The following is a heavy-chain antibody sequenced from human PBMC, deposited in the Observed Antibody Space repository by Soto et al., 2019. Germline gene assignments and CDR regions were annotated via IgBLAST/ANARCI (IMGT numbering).Heavy chain of an antibody. CDR3: ARDLGGYDY. Sequence: PGGSLRLSCAASGFSLSPYWMHWVRQVPGRGLEWVARLSSDGVGAAYADSVKGRFFISRDIASDTLSLQMNSQRADDTAVYYCARDLGGYDYWGLGTSVNVSS. D-gene: IGHD3-16*01. J-gene: IGHJ4*02. V-gene: IGHV3-74*03. CDR2: LSSDGVGA. CDR1: GFSLSPYW.